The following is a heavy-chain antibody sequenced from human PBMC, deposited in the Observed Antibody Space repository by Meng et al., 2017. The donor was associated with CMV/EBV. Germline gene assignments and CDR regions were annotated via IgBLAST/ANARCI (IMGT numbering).Heavy chain of an antibody. CDR3: ARDTMVRGGVWFDP. D-gene: IGHD3-10*01. Sequence: SGGSISSGGYYWRWIRQHPGKGLEWIGYIYYSGSTYYNPSLKSRVTISVDTSKNQFSLKLSSVTAADTAVYYCARDTMVRGGVWFDPWGQGTLVTVSS. V-gene: IGHV4-31*02. CDR2: IYYSGST. CDR1: GGSISSGGYY. J-gene: IGHJ5*02.